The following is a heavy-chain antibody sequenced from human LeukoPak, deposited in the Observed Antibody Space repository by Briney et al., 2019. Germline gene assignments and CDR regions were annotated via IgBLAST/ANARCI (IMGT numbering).Heavy chain of an antibody. V-gene: IGHV3-21*01. CDR2: ISSSSSYI. CDR1: GFTFSSYS. J-gene: IGHJ4*02. CDR3: ARGNLYYDSGGFDY. D-gene: IGHD3-22*01. Sequence: AGGSLRLSCAASGFTFSSYSMNWVRQAPGKGLEWVSSISSSSSYIYYADSVKGRFTISRDNAKNSLYVQMNSLRAEDTAVYYCARGNLYYDSGGFDYWGQGTLVTVSS.